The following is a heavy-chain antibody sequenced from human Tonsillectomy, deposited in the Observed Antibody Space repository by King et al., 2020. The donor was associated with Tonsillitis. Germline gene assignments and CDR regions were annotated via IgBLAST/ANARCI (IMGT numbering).Heavy chain of an antibody. V-gene: IGHV3-30-3*01. D-gene: IGHD4-17*01. CDR3: ARRDGAFDLYYYGLDV. CDR2: ISFDGSNK. Sequence: VQLVESGGGVVQPEKSLRLSCAASGFTFSSYAMHWVRQAPGKGLEWAADISFDGSNKYYADSVKGRFTISRDNSKNTLYLQMNSLRADDTAVYYCARRDGAFDLYYYGLDVWGQGTTVTVSS. CDR1: GFTFSSYA. J-gene: IGHJ6*02.